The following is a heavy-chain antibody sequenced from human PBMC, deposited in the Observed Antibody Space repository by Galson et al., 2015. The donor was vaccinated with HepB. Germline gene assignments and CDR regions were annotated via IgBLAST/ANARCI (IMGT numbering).Heavy chain of an antibody. CDR3: AKGPTTYYDFWSGYPD. Sequence: SLRLSCAASGFTFSSYAMSWVRQAPGKGLEWVSAISGSGGSTYYADSVKGRFAISRDNSKNTLYLQMNSLRAEDTAVYYCAKGPTTYYDFWSGYPDWGQGTLVTVSS. CDR1: GFTFSSYA. J-gene: IGHJ4*02. D-gene: IGHD3-3*01. CDR2: ISGSGGST. V-gene: IGHV3-23*01.